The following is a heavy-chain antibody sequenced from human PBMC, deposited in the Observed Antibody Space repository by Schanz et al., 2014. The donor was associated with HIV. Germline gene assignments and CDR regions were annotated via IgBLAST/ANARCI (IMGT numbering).Heavy chain of an antibody. J-gene: IGHJ6*02. D-gene: IGHD2-15*01. Sequence: QVQLVESGGGVVQPGRFLRLSCAASGFIFSRYGMYWVRQAPGKGLEGVAVIWHDGSNKYYADSVKGRFSISRDNSKNTVYLQMNSLRAEDTAVYYCARDEGRYCRGGSCYYNGMDVWGQGTTVTVSS. CDR3: ARDEGRYCRGGSCYYNGMDV. CDR2: IWHDGSNK. V-gene: IGHV3-33*01. CDR1: GFIFSRYG.